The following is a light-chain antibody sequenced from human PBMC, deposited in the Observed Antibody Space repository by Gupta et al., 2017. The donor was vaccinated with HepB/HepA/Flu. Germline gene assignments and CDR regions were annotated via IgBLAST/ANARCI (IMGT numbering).Light chain of an antibody. V-gene: IGLV3-1*01. CDR3: QAFDTNSVL. CDR1: KMENLY. J-gene: IGLJ2*01. CDR2: QDS. Sequence: SYDLTQPPSVSVSPGQTARITCSGDKMENLYISWYQLRPGQSPVLVLYQDSQRSSGIPERFSGSSSGNTASLTISGTQAMDEGDYYCQAFDTNSVLFGGGTKLAVL.